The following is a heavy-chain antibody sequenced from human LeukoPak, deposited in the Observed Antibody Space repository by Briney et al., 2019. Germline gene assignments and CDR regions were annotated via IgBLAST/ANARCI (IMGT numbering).Heavy chain of an antibody. CDR3: ARDRRAFHWFDP. CDR1: VFTFSSSW. Sequence: PGGSLRLSCAASVFTFSSSWMHWLRQAPGKGLVWASRINSDGSSTSYADSVKGRFTISRDNAKHTLYLQMNSLRAEDTAVYCCARDRRAFHWFDPWGQGTLVTVSS. CDR2: INSDGSST. J-gene: IGHJ5*02. V-gene: IGHV3-74*01.